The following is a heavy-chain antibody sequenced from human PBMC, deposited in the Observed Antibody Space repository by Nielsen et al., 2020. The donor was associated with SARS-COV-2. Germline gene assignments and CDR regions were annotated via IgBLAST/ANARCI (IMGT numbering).Heavy chain of an antibody. V-gene: IGHV3-74*01. CDR1: AFTFSTYW. Sequence: GGSLRLPCAASAFTFSTYWMHWVRQAPGKGLVWVSRINSDGSSTSYADSVKGRFTISRDNAKNSLYLQMNSLRAEDTAVYYCARGDSSSWYLARAFDIWGQGTMVTVSS. CDR2: INSDGSST. J-gene: IGHJ3*02. CDR3: ARGDSSSWYLARAFDI. D-gene: IGHD6-13*01.